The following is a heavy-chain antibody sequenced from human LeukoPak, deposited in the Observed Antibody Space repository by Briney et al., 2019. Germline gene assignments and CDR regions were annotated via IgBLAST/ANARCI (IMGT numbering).Heavy chain of an antibody. CDR2: IWYDGSNK. CDR1: GFNFRSNG. J-gene: IGHJ4*02. CDR3: ARGGTSAAGIDY. V-gene: IGHV3-33*07. Sequence: GRSLRLSCAASGFNFRSNGMYRVRQAPGKGLEWVAVIWYDGSNKYYGDSVKGRFTVSRDNSKNTLYLQMNSLRAEDTAVYYCARGGTSAAGIDYWGQGTLVTVSS. D-gene: IGHD6-13*01.